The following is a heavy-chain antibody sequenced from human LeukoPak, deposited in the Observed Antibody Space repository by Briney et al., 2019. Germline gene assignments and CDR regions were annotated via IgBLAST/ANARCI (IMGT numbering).Heavy chain of an antibody. D-gene: IGHD3-16*01. CDR2: FGGVP. V-gene: IGHV4-4*07. Sequence: SETLSLTCTVSGGSTSLWQWNWIRQPAGKGLEWIGRFGGVPKYNPSLKSRVTMSLDTSKNQFFLRLSSVTAADTAVYFCATGGGPFDYWGQGILVTVSS. J-gene: IGHJ4*02. CDR1: GGSTSLWQ. CDR3: ATGGGPFDY.